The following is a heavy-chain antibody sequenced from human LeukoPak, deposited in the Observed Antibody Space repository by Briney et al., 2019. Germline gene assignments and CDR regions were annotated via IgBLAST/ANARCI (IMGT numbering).Heavy chain of an antibody. D-gene: IGHD5-18*01. CDR1: GFTFSSST. Sequence: PGGSLRFSCATSGFTFSSSTMRWVRQAPGKGLEGVAFITYDGSNTYYRDSVEGRFTISRDDSKNTVYLQMNSLRAEDTAVYYCAGSSSTARSYFDYWGQGILVTVSS. CDR2: ITYDGSNT. J-gene: IGHJ4*02. CDR3: AGSSSTARSYFDY. V-gene: IGHV3-30*04.